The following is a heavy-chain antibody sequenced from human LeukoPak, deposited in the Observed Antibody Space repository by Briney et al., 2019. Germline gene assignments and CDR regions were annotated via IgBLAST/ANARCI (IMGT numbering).Heavy chain of an antibody. D-gene: IGHD3-3*01. CDR2: IYTSGST. CDR1: GGSISSYY. V-gene: IGHV4-4*07. J-gene: IGHJ6*03. CDR3: ARDNDSYYYYYYMDV. Sequence: SETLSLTCTVSGGSISSYYWSWIRQPPGKGLEWIGRIYTSGSTNYNPSLKSRVTMSVDTSKNQFSLKLSSVTAADTAVYYCARDNDSYYYYYYMDVWGKGTTVTVSS.